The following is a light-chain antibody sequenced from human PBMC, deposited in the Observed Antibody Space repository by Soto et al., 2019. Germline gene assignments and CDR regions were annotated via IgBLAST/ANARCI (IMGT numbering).Light chain of an antibody. V-gene: IGKV1-5*01. CDR3: QQYGRSPHS. J-gene: IGKJ2*03. Sequence: DIQMTQSPSTLSASVGDRVTITCRASQSISSWLAWYQQKPGKAPKLLIYDASSLESGVPSRFSGSGSGTEFTLTISSLQPDDFATYYCQQYGRSPHSFGRGTHLEIK. CDR2: DAS. CDR1: QSISSW.